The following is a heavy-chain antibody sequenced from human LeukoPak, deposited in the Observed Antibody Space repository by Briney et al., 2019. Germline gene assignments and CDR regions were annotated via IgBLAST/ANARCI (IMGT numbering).Heavy chain of an antibody. CDR1: GYTFTDYY. CDR3: ARARDYCTSTRCCSPHHYGIDV. Sequence: ASVKVSCNTSGYTFTDYYVHWVREAPGQGLEWVGWINPNSGSTSYIQKFQGWVTLTRDTSITTVYMEFSRLRSDDTAVYYCARARDYCTSTRCCSPHHYGIDVWGQGTTVIVSS. CDR2: INPNSGST. D-gene: IGHD2-2*01. J-gene: IGHJ6*02. V-gene: IGHV1-2*04.